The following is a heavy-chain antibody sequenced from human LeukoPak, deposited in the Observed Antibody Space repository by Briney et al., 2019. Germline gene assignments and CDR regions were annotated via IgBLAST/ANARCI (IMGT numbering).Heavy chain of an antibody. V-gene: IGHV4-61*02. D-gene: IGHD3-3*01. CDR3: GSRRTAMFGVIKGPIDY. Sequence: SETLSLTCTVSGGSISSGSYYWSWIRQPAGKGLEWIGRIYTSGSTNYNPSLKSRVSISFDTSKNQFSLKLTSVTAADTAVYYCGSRRTAMFGVIKGPIDYWGQGTLVTVSS. CDR1: GGSISSGSYY. J-gene: IGHJ4*02. CDR2: IYTSGST.